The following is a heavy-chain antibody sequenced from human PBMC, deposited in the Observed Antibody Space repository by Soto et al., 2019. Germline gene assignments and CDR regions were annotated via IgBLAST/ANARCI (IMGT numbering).Heavy chain of an antibody. J-gene: IGHJ4*02. CDR2: ISAYNGNT. Sequence: QVQLVQSGAEVKKPGASVKVSCKASGYTFTSYGISWVRQAPGQGLEWMGWISAYNGNTNYAQELQGRVTMTTDTSASQASMELTRLRSDDTAVYYCAREDLPSLNWGQGALVTVSS. V-gene: IGHV1-18*01. CDR1: GYTFTSYG. CDR3: AREDLPSLN. D-gene: IGHD2-2*01.